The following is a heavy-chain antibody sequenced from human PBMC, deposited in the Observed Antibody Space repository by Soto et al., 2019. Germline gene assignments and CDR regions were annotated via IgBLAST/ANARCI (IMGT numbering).Heavy chain of an antibody. Sequence: SETLSLTCSVSGVSISSYHWSWIRQSPGKGLEWIGYMYYSGSTNSNPSLKSRVTMSVDTSKNQFSLKLSSVTAADTAVYYCVRRHGLTVDAYYWGQGTLVTVSS. D-gene: IGHD2-21*02. CDR1: GVSISSYH. CDR3: VRRHGLTVDAYY. V-gene: IGHV4-59*08. CDR2: MYYSGST. J-gene: IGHJ4*02.